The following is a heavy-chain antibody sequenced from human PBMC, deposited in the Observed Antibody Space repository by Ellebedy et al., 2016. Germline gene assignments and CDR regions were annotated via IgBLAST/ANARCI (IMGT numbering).Heavy chain of an antibody. CDR1: GFTFSSYA. CDR2: ISGSGGST. D-gene: IGHD6-13*01. Sequence: GESLKISXAASGFTFSSYAMSWVRQAPGKGLEWVSAISGSGGSTYYADSVKGRFTISRDNSKNTLYLQMNSLRAEDTAVYYCAKEGEQQLVPSDWGQGTLVTVSS. J-gene: IGHJ4*02. CDR3: AKEGEQQLVPSD. V-gene: IGHV3-23*01.